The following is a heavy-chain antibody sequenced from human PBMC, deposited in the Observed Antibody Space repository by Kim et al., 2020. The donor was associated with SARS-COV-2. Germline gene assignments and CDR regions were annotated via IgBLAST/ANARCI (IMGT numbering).Heavy chain of an antibody. D-gene: IGHD3-10*01. Sequence: GGSLRLSCAASGVTFNIQSMNWVRQAPGKGLQWVSSIGESDGITVYADSVKGRFTISRDNAKNSLYLQMNSLRAEDTAIYYCSTTNFYGYHHWGQGTLVT. CDR2: IGESDGIT. J-gene: IGHJ5*02. V-gene: IGHV3-48*04. CDR3: STTNFYGYHH. CDR1: GVTFNIQS.